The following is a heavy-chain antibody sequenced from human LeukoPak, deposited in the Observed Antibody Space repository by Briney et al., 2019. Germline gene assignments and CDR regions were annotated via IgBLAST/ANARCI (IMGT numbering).Heavy chain of an antibody. CDR1: GFTFSDHY. D-gene: IGHD3-22*01. J-gene: IGHJ3*02. CDR3: ARDPYDGSGPRSFDI. V-gene: IGHV3-21*01. Sequence: IPGGSLRLSCAASGFTFSDHYMDWVRQAPGKGLEWVSSISGSSGYIYYADSVKGRFTISRDNAKNSLYLQMNSLRDEDTALYYCARDPYDGSGPRSFDIWGQGTMVTVSS. CDR2: ISGSSGYI.